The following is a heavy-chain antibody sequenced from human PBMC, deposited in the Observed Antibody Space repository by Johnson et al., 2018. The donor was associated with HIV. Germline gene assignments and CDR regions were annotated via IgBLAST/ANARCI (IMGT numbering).Heavy chain of an antibody. Sequence: QVQVVESGGGVVQPGRSLRLSCAASQFTFSNYGMHWVRQAPGTGLVWVAGVSFAGTKKYYAASVKGRFTISRDNSKNTLYLQMNSLRAEDTAVYYCARRPRDDAFDIWGQGTMVTVSS. J-gene: IGHJ3*02. CDR3: ARRPRDDAFDI. CDR1: QFTFSNYG. V-gene: IGHV3-30*03. CDR2: VSFAGTKK. D-gene: IGHD5-24*01.